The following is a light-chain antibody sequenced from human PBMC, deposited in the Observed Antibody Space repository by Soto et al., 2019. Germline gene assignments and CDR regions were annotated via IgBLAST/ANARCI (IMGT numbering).Light chain of an antibody. CDR1: SGYSNYK. V-gene: IGLV9-49*01. CDR3: GADHGSGSNFVMV. J-gene: IGLJ2*01. CDR2: VGTGGIVG. Sequence: QLVLTQPPSASASLGASVTLTCTLSSGYSNYKVDWYQQRPGKGPRFVMRVGTGGIVGSKGDGIPDRFSVLGSCLNRYLTIKNIQEEDESDYHCGADHGSGSNFVMVFGGGTKLTVL.